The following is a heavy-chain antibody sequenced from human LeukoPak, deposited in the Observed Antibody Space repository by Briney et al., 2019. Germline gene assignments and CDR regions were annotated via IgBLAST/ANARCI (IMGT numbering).Heavy chain of an antibody. V-gene: IGHV3-23*01. CDR3: AKTSLSDASGHYYYMDV. CDR2: IFPSGGEI. CDR1: GFTFSTFA. D-gene: IGHD3-3*01. Sequence: PGGSLRLSCAASGFTFSTFAMIWVRQPPGKGLEWVSSIFPSGGEIHYADSVKGRFTISRDNSQNTVSLQVNNLRTEDTALYYCAKTSLSDASGHYYYMDVWGKGTTVTVSS. J-gene: IGHJ6*03.